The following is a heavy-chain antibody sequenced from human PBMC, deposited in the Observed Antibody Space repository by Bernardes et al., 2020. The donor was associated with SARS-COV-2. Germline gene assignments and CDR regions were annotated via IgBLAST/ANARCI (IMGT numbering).Heavy chain of an antibody. V-gene: IGHV3-23*01. J-gene: IGHJ6*02. CDR1: GFTFSNYA. CDR2: ISCPGRT. D-gene: IGHD2-8*01. Sequence: GGFLRLSCAASGFTFSNYAMSWVRQAPGKGLELVSYISCPGRTYYADSVRGRFTISRDNSKNTLYLEMNSLRVEDTAVYYCAKEWAYGTTWRDYKYYFGMDVWGQGTTVTVSS. CDR3: AKEWAYGTTWRDYKYYFGMDV.